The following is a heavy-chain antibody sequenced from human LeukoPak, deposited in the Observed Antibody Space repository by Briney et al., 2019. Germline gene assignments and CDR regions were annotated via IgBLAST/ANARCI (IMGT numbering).Heavy chain of an antibody. CDR3: ARGHSYDLYYYYYMDV. J-gene: IGHJ6*03. Sequence: SETLSLTCTVSGGSISSSSYYWSWIRQPPGKGLEWIGYIYYSGSTSYNPSLKSRVTISVDASKNQFSLKLSSVTAADTAVYYCARGHSYDLYYYYYMDVWGKGTTVTVSS. CDR1: GGSISSSSYY. V-gene: IGHV4-61*01. D-gene: IGHD5-18*01. CDR2: IYYSGST.